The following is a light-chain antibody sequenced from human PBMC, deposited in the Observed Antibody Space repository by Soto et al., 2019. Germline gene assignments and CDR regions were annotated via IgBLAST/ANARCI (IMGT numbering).Light chain of an antibody. CDR1: QSVRSNF. V-gene: IGKV3D-20*02. Sequence: EIVLTQSPGTLSLSPGERATLSCRASQSVRSNFLAWYQQKPGQAPRLLIYDASSRATGIPARFSGSGSGTDFTLTISSLEPEDFAVYYCQQRSNWFTFGPGTKVDIK. CDR3: QQRSNWFT. J-gene: IGKJ3*01. CDR2: DAS.